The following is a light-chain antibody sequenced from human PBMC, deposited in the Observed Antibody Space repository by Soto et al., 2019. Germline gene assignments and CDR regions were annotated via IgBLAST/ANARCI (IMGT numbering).Light chain of an antibody. J-gene: IGLJ2*01. CDR2: GDT. Sequence: QAVVTQPPSVSGAPGQRVTISCTGSSSNIGAGFAVHWYQQLPGTAPKPLIYGDTNRPSGVPDRFSGSKSGTSASLAVSGLRSEDEADYYCAVWDDNLSGVVFGGGTKLTVL. CDR1: SSNIGAGFA. CDR3: AVWDDNLSGVV. V-gene: IGLV1-40*01.